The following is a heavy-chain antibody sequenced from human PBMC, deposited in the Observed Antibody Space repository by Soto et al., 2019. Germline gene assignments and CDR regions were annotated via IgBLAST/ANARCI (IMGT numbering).Heavy chain of an antibody. CDR2: IYYSGST. D-gene: IGHD3-10*01. J-gene: IGHJ4*02. CDR3: ARDRYGSGANY. CDR1: GGSINSSNYY. Sequence: QLQLQESGPGLMEPSETLSLTCTVSGGSINSSNYYWGWIRQPPGKGLEWIGSIYYSGSTYYNPSLKSRVTISVDTSKNQFSLKLSSVTAADTAVYYCARDRYGSGANYWGQGTLVTVSS. V-gene: IGHV4-39*02.